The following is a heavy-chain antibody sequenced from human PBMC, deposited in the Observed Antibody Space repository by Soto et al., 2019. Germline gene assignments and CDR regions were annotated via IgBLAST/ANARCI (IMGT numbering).Heavy chain of an antibody. CDR1: GDSVSSNSAA. D-gene: IGHD3-22*01. J-gene: IGHJ5*02. Sequence: SQTLSLTCAISGDSVSSNSAAWNWIRQSPSRGLEWLGRTYYRSKWYNDYAVSVKSRITINPDTSKNQFSLQLNSVTPEDTAVYYCARVLSGYYDSSGYYFWGRARWFDPWGQGTLVTVSS. CDR2: TYYRSKWYN. CDR3: ARVLSGYYDSSGYYFWGRARWFDP. V-gene: IGHV6-1*01.